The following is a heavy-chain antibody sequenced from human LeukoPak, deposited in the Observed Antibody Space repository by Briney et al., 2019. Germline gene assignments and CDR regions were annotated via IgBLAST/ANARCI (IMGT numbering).Heavy chain of an antibody. CDR1: GFTFSGSA. CDR3: TASVLYEDTAMEIDY. J-gene: IGHJ4*02. D-gene: IGHD5-18*01. Sequence: PGGSLRLSCAASGFTFSGSAMHWVRQASGKGLEWVGRIRSKANSYATAYAASVKGRFTISRDDSKNTAYLQMNSLKTEDTAVYYCTASVLYEDTAMEIDYWGQGTLVTVSS. CDR2: IRSKANSYAT. V-gene: IGHV3-73*01.